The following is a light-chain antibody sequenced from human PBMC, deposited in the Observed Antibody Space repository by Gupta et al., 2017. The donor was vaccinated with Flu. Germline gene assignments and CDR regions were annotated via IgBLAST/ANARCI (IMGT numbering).Light chain of an antibody. Sequence: VIWMTQSPSLLSASTGDRVTISCRMSQGIIAWYQQKPGKAPELLIYAASTLQSGVPSRFSGSGSGTDFTLTISCLQSEDFATYYCQQYYSFPWTFGQGTKVEIK. V-gene: IGKV1D-8*01. CDR3: QQYYSFPWT. J-gene: IGKJ1*01. CDR1: QGI. CDR2: AAS.